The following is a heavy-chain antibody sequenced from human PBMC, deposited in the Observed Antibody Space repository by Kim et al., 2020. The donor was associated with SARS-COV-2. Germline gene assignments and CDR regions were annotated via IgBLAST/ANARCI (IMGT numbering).Heavy chain of an antibody. V-gene: IGHV4-30-2*04. J-gene: IGHJ4*02. CDR3: ARDRGSMTTVTRNDY. Sequence: PALKSRVTISVDTSKNQFSLKLSSVTAADTAVYYCARDRGSMTTVTRNDYWGQGTLVTVSS. D-gene: IGHD4-4*01.